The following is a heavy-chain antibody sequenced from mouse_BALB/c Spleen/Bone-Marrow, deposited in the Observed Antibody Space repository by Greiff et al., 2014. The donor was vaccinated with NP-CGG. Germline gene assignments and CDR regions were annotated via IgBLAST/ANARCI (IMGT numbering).Heavy chain of an antibody. CDR2: ISYSGST. D-gene: IGHD1-1*01. CDR3: ARILLRSYAMDY. CDR1: GDSITSGY. V-gene: IGHV3-8*02. Sequence: EVQLVESGPSLVKPSQTLSLTCSVTGDSITSGYWNWIRKFPGNKLEYMGYISYSGSTYYNPSLKSRISITRDTSKNQYYLQLNXRXXEDTAADYCARILLRSYAMDYWGQGTSVTVSS. J-gene: IGHJ4*01.